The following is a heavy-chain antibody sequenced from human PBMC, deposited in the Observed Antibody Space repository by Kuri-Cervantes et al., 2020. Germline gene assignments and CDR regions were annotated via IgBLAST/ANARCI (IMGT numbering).Heavy chain of an antibody. CDR3: ARRRYSGSYSWGGYYYYGMDV. Sequence: ASVKVSCKASGYTFTGYYMHWVRQAPGQGLEWMGWINPNSGGTNYAQKFQGRVTMTRDTSKNQFSLKLSSVTAADTAVYYCARRRYSGSYSWGGYYYYGMDVWGQGTTVTVSS. D-gene: IGHD1-26*01. V-gene: IGHV1-2*02. J-gene: IGHJ6*02. CDR2: INPNSGGT. CDR1: GYTFTGYY.